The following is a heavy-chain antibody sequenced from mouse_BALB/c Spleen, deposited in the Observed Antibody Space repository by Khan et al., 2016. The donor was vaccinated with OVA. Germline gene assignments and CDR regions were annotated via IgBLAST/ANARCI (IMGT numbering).Heavy chain of an antibody. V-gene: IGHV1-77*01. CDR3: ARAGYGGFAY. Sequence: VELVESGPELVKTGASVKMSCKASGYTFSDFLISWLKQRPGQGLEWIGEIYPGSDYTYYNVKFKGKATLTSDKSSNTAYLQLSSLTSADSAVYFGARAGYGGFAYWGQGTLVTVSA. J-gene: IGHJ3*01. CDR1: GYTFSDFL. D-gene: IGHD2-14*01. CDR2: IYPGSDYT.